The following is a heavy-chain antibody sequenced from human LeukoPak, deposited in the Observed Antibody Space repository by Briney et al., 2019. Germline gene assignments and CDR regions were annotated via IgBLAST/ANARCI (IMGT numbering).Heavy chain of an antibody. CDR1: GYTFTSYY. J-gene: IGHJ4*02. V-gene: IGHV1-2*02. CDR3: ARAAETALYCGGDCYSDY. Sequence: ASVKVSCKASGYTFTSYYMHWVRQAPGQGLEWMGWINPNSGGTNYAQKFQGRVTMTRDTSISTAYMELSRLRSDDTAVYYCARAAETALYCGGDCYSDYWGQGTLVTVSS. CDR2: INPNSGGT. D-gene: IGHD2-21*01.